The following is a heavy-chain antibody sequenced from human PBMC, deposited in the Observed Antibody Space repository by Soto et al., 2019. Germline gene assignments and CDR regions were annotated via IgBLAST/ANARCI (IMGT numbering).Heavy chain of an antibody. CDR2: ISSSGSTI. CDR3: ARDSFLYGDYYPHDY. J-gene: IGHJ4*02. D-gene: IGHD4-17*01. V-gene: IGHV3-48*03. Sequence: GGSLSLSCAASGFTFSSYEMNWVRQAPGKGLEWVSYISSSGSTIYYADSVKGRFTISRDNAKNSLYLQMNSLRAEDTAVYYCARDSFLYGDYYPHDYWGQGTLVTVSS. CDR1: GFTFSSYE.